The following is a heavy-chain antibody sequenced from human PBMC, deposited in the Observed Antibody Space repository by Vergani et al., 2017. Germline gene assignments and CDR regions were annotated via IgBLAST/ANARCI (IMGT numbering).Heavy chain of an antibody. D-gene: IGHD5-18*01. V-gene: IGHV3-23*01. CDR1: GFTFSSYA. CDR2: ISGSGGTT. Sequence: EVQLLESGGGLVQPGGSLRLSCAASGFTFSSYAMSWVRQAPGKGLEWVSAISGSGGTTYYADSVKGRFTISSDNSKNTLYLQMNSLRAEDTAVYYCAQGGYSYGYLPFDYWGQGTLVTVSS. CDR3: AQGGYSYGYLPFDY. J-gene: IGHJ4*02.